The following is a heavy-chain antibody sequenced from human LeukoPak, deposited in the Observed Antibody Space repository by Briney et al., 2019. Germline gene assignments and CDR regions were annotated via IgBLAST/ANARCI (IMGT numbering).Heavy chain of an antibody. CDR3: ARDWGLRIQAPGY. V-gene: IGHV1-2*02. J-gene: IGHJ4*02. Sequence: GASVKVSCKASGYTFTGYYMHWVRQAPGQGLEWMGWINPNSGGTNYAQKFQGRVTMTRDTSISTAYMELSRLRSDDTAVYYCARDWGLRIQAPGYWGQGTLVTVSS. D-gene: IGHD4-17*01. CDR1: GYTFTGYY. CDR2: INPNSGGT.